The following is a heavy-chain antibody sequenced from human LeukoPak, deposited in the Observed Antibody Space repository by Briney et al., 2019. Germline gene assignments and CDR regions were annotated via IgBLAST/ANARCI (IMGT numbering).Heavy chain of an antibody. J-gene: IGHJ3*02. CDR2: IIPILGIA. D-gene: IGHD6-13*01. CDR1: GGTFSSYA. CDR3: ASPKGYSNRSVRSSVHAFDI. V-gene: IGHV1-69*04. Sequence: ASVKVSCKASGGTFSSYAISWVRQAPGQGLEWMGRIIPILGIANYAQKFQGRVTITADKSTSTAYMELSSLRSEDTAVYYCASPKGYSNRSVRSSVHAFDIWGQGTMVTVSS.